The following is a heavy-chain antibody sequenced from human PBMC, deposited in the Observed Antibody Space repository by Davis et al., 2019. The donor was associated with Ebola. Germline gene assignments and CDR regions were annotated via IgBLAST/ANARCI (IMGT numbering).Heavy chain of an antibody. V-gene: IGHV3-11*01. D-gene: IGHD1-26*01. CDR2: ISSSGSPI. CDR3: ARETSGSYFEY. J-gene: IGHJ4*02. CDR1: GFTFSDYY. Sequence: PGGSLRLSCAASGFTFSDYYMSWIRQAPGKGLEWVSYISSSGSPIYYADSVKGRSTISRDNAKNSLYLQVNSLRAEDTAVYYCARETSGSYFEYWGQGTLVTVSS.